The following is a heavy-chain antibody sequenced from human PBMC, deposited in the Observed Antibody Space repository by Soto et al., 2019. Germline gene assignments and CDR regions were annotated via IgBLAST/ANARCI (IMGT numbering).Heavy chain of an antibody. Sequence: SVKVSWKASGGTFSSYTISWVRQAPGQGLEWMGRIIPILGIANYAQKFQGRVTITADKSTSTAYMELSSLRSEDTAVYYCGHGVYYYASIGYSLHYWGRGTLVPVSS. J-gene: IGHJ4*02. CDR1: GGTFSSYT. D-gene: IGHD3-22*01. CDR3: GHGVYYYASIGYSLHY. V-gene: IGHV1-69*02. CDR2: IIPILGIA.